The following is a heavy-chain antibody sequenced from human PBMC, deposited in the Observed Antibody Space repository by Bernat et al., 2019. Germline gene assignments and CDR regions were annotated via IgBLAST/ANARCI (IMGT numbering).Heavy chain of an antibody. J-gene: IGHJ3*01. V-gene: IGHV6-1*01. CDR2: TYYRSKGSN. Sequence: QVQLQQSGPGLVKPSQTLSLTCAISGDSVSSKTAAWNWIRQSPSRGLEWLGRTYYRSKGSNNYAMSVKSRITINADTSKNQFSLQLNSVTPEDTAVYYCARWGEVEMKAFDVWGQGTRVSVSS. CDR1: GDSVSSKTAA. D-gene: IGHD5-24*01. CDR3: ARWGEVEMKAFDV.